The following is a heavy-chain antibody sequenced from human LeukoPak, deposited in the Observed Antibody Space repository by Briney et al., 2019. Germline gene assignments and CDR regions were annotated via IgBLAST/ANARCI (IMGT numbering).Heavy chain of an antibody. CDR3: ARDQGSSGSSDFDY. Sequence: GASVKVSCKASGYTFSGYYMHWVRQAPGQGLEWMGWINPDSGDTKYAQKFQGRVTMTRDTSINTAFMELSSLIFDDTAVYYCARDQGSSGSSDFDYWGQGTLVTVSS. J-gene: IGHJ4*02. CDR1: GYTFSGYY. D-gene: IGHD6-19*01. CDR2: INPDSGDT. V-gene: IGHV1-2*02.